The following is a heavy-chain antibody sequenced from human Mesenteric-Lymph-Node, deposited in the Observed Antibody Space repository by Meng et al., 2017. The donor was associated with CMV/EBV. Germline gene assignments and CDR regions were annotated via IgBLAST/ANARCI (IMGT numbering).Heavy chain of an antibody. CDR2: IKQDGSEK. D-gene: IGHD1-26*01. CDR3: ARREIGVGANGY. Sequence: CEASGFTFSSYWVSWVRQAPGKGLEWVANIKQDGSEKYYVDSVKGRFTISRDNAKNSLYLQMNSLRAEDTAVYYCARREIGVGANGYWGQGTLVTVSS. CDR1: GFTFSSYW. V-gene: IGHV3-7*01. J-gene: IGHJ4*02.